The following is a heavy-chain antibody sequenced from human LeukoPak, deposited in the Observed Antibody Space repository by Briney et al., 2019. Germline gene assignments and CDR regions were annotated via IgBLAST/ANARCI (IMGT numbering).Heavy chain of an antibody. Sequence: ASVKVSCKPSGYTFTGYYMHWVRQAPGQGLEWMGWISAYNGNTNYAQKLQGRVTMTTDTSTSTAYMELRSLRSDDTAVYYCATLGDYDLLYFDYWGQGTLVTVSS. CDR3: ATLGDYDLLYFDY. V-gene: IGHV1-18*04. CDR1: GYTFTGYY. J-gene: IGHJ4*02. CDR2: ISAYNGNT. D-gene: IGHD3-22*01.